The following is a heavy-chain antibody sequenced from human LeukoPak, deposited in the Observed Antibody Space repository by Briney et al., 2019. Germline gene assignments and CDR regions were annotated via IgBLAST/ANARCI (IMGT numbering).Heavy chain of an antibody. CDR1: GYSFTSYW. Sequence: KGGESLKISCKGSGYSFTSYWIGWVRQMPGKGLEWMGIIYPGDSDTRYSPSFQGQVTISVDKSISTAYLQWSSLKASDTAIYYCAGRGTGTTLAFDYWGQGTLVTVSS. D-gene: IGHD1-1*01. V-gene: IGHV5-51*01. CDR3: AGRGTGTTLAFDY. J-gene: IGHJ4*02. CDR2: IYPGDSDT.